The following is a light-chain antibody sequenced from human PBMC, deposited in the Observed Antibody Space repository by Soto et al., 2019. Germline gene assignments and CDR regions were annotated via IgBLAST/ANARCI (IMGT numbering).Light chain of an antibody. CDR1: VIGSIR. CDR2: DDS. CDR3: QVWDSSSDHVM. J-gene: IGLJ3*02. Sequence: SYELTQPPSVSVAPGQTGSITCGGNVIGSIRVHWYQQKPGQAPVLVVFDDSDRPSGIPERFSGSNSRNTATLTISRVEAGDEADYYCQVWDSSSDHVMFGGGTTLTVL. V-gene: IGLV3-21*02.